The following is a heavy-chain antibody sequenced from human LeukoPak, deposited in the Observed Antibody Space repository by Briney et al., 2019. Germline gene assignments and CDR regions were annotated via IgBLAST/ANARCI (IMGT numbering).Heavy chain of an antibody. CDR2: ISAYNGNT. D-gene: IGHD5-24*01. CDR3: ARVSDGYNYEDG. CDR1: GYTFTSYG. V-gene: IGHV1-18*01. J-gene: IGHJ4*02. Sequence: GASVKVSCKASGYTFTSYGISWVRQAPGQGLEWMGWISAYNGNTNYAQKLQGRVTITADKSTSTAYMELSSLRSEDTAVYYCARVSDGYNYEDGWGQGTLVTVSS.